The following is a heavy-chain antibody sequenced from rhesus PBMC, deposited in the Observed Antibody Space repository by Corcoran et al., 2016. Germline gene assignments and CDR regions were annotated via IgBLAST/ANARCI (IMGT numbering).Heavy chain of an antibody. J-gene: IGHJ4*01. Sequence: QVQLQESGPGLVKPSETLSLTCTVSVGSISGYYYWSWIRPPPGKGLEWIGGIYGNRASTYYNPSLKSRVTISKDTSKNQFSLKLSSVTAADTAVYYCARRSGSWKAAYDYWGQGVLVTVSS. CDR2: IYGNRAST. CDR3: ARRSGSWKAAYDY. CDR1: VGSISGYYY. D-gene: IGHD6-25*01. V-gene: IGHV4-143*01.